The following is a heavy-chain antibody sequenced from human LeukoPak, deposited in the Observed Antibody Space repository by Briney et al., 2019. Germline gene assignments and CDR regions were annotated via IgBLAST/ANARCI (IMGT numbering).Heavy chain of an antibody. CDR2: IYTSGST. D-gene: IGHD3-9*01. J-gene: IGHJ4*02. CDR3: ARAGLDILTGYFDY. Sequence: SETLSLTCTVSGGSISSYHWSWIRQPAGKGLEWIGRIYTSGSTNYNPSLKSRVTMSVDTSKNQFSLKLSSVTAADTAVYYCARAGLDILTGYFDYWGQGTLVTVSS. V-gene: IGHV4-4*07. CDR1: GGSISSYH.